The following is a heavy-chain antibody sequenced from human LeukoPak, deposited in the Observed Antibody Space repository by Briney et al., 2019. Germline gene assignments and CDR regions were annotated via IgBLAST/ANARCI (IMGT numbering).Heavy chain of an antibody. CDR1: GGSISSYY. D-gene: IGHD6-13*01. Sequence: SETLSLTCTVSGGSISSYYWSWIRQPPGKGLEWIGEINHSGSTNYNPSLKSRVTISVDTSKNQFSLKLSSVTAADTAVYYCARGGIAAAYGNWGQGTLVTVSS. J-gene: IGHJ4*02. CDR2: INHSGST. V-gene: IGHV4-34*01. CDR3: ARGGIAAAYGN.